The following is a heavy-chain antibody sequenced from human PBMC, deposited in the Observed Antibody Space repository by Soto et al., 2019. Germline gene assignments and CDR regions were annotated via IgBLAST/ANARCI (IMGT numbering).Heavy chain of an antibody. CDR2: IIPIFGTA. Sequence: GASVKVSCKASGGTFSSYAISWVRQAPGQGLEWMGGIIPIFGTANYAQKFQGRVTITADESTSTAYMELSSLRSEDTAVYYCARSATAMGPPSGWGQGTLVTVSS. J-gene: IGHJ4*02. D-gene: IGHD5-18*01. V-gene: IGHV1-69*13. CDR1: GGTFSSYA. CDR3: ARSATAMGPPSG.